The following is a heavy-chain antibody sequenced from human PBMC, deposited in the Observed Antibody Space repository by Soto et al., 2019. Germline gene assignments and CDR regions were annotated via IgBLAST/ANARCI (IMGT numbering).Heavy chain of an antibody. CDR1: GFTFNNYG. D-gene: IGHD2-15*01. V-gene: IGHV3-33*01. CDR2: VWYDGTTK. J-gene: IGHJ4*02. Sequence: QAQLVESGGGVVQPGTSLRLSCAASGFTFNNYGMHWVRQAPGKGLEWVAVVWYDGTTKDYAESVKGRFVISRDNSKNMLYLQMSGLRADDSAIYYCARDKWPAGGHFDSWGQGVPVTVSS. CDR3: ARDKWPAGGHFDS.